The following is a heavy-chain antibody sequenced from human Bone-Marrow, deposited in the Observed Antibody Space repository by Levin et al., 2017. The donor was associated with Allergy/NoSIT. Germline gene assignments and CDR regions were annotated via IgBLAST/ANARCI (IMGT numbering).Heavy chain of an antibody. Sequence: GGSLRLSCAASGFTFRTYAMSWVRQAPGKGLEWLSGISGRGAGTFYADSVKGLFNISKANSKHMVYLHLTSLRVEDKAVYYCAKDGSGWFRNERDAWGQGTLVTVSS. CDR1: GFTFRTYA. D-gene: IGHD6-19*01. CDR3: AKDGSGWFRNERDA. V-gene: IGHV3-23*01. J-gene: IGHJ5*02. CDR2: ISGRGAGT.